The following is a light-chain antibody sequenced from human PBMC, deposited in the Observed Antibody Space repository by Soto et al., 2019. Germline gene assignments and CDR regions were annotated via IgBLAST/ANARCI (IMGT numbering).Light chain of an antibody. CDR2: GAS. CDR3: LQDYNYPFT. Sequence: AIQMTQSPSSLSASVGDRVTITCRASQGIRNELGWYQQKPGKAPQILIYGASTLQTGVASRFSGSGSATDFTLTISSLQPEDSAAYYCLQDYNYPFTFGQGTKLDIK. CDR1: QGIRNE. J-gene: IGKJ2*01. V-gene: IGKV1-6*01.